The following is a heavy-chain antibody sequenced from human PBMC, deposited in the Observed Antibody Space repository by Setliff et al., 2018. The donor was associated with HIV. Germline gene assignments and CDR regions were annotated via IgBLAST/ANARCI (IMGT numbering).Heavy chain of an antibody. CDR1: GDSATNSRYY. V-gene: IGHV4-39*07. Sequence: FGDSATNSRYYWAWIRQPPGKGLEYIGSIHYDERTYYNPSLKSRVTISVDPSKNQLSLNLDSVTAADTAVFYCAREPTVTSRSGYFDYWGQGTLVTVSS. CDR3: AREPTVTSRSGYFDY. J-gene: IGHJ4*02. D-gene: IGHD4-17*01. CDR2: IHYDERT.